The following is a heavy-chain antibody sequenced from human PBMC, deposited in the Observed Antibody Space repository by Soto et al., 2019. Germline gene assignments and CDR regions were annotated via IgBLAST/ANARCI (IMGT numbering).Heavy chain of an antibody. Sequence: QLQLQESGPGLVKPSETLSLTCTVSGGSISSSSYYWGWIRQPPGKGLEWIGSIYYSGSTYYNPSLKCQVTISVDTSKNQYPLQLNSVTAADTAVYYCASTAADGEQWLVRQNWGQGTLVTVAS. D-gene: IGHD6-19*01. CDR1: GGSISSSSYY. V-gene: IGHV4-39*01. CDR2: IYYSGST. J-gene: IGHJ4*02. CDR3: ASTAADGEQWLVRQN.